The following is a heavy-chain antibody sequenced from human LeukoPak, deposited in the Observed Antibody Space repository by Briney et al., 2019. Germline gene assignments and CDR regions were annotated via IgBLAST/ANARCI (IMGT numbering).Heavy chain of an antibody. J-gene: IGHJ4*02. D-gene: IGHD6-19*01. CDR3: ARASSWLPTPYYFDY. CDR2: IYYSGST. V-gene: IGHV4-59*01. CDR1: GGSISSYY. Sequence: SETLSLTCTVSGGSISSYYWSWIRQPPGKGLERIGYIYYSGSTNYNPSLKSRVTISVDTSKNQFSLKLSSVTAADTAVYYCARASSWLPTPYYFDYWGQGTLVTVSS.